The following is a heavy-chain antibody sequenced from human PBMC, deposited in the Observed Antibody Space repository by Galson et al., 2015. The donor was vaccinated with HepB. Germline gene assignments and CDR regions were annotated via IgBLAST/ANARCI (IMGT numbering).Heavy chain of an antibody. CDR3: ATQNRLEKEQWLAFDY. J-gene: IGHJ4*02. CDR1: GFTFSSYA. CDR2: ISGSGGST. D-gene: IGHD6-19*01. V-gene: IGHV3-23*01. Sequence: SLRLSCAASGFTFSSYAMSWVRQAPGKGLEWVSAISGSGGSTYYADSVKGRFTISRDNSKNTLYLQMNSLRAEDTAVYYCATQNRLEKEQWLAFDYWGQGTLVTVSS.